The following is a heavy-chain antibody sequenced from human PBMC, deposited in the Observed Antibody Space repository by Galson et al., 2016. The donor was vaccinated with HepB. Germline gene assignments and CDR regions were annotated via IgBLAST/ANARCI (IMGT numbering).Heavy chain of an antibody. CDR1: GFIFKDYA. Sequence: SLRLSCAASGFIFKDYAMHWVRQAPGKGLEWVSRISWNSGSIGYADSVKGRFTISRDNAKNTMYLQMNSLRTDDTAVYYCARFTQEWLDRVYYFDYWGQGTLVTVSS. CDR3: ARFTQEWLDRVYYFDY. D-gene: IGHD6-19*01. CDR2: ISWNSGSI. V-gene: IGHV3-9*01. J-gene: IGHJ4*02.